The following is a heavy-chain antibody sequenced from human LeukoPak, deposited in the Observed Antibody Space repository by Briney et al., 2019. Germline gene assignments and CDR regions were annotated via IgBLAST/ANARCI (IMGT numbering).Heavy chain of an antibody. Sequence: GGSLTLSCAASGFNLITSAMTWVRPAPGKGLEWVSLIGSSGGSTYYADSVKGRITISRDNSNHTLSLQMNSLRVEDTAIYYCVKDIQLSTWGLGTMVTVSS. CDR3: VKDIQLST. J-gene: IGHJ3*01. D-gene: IGHD5-24*01. CDR2: IGSSGGST. V-gene: IGHV3-23*01. CDR1: GFNLITSA.